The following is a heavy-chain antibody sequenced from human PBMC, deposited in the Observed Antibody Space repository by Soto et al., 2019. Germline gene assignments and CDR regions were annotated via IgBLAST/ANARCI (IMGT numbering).Heavy chain of an antibody. V-gene: IGHV1-46*01. CDR2: INPSGGST. D-gene: IGHD3-10*01. Sequence: ASVTVSCQASGYTFSTYYVHWVRQAPGQGLEWMGLINPSGGSTNYAQRFHGRLTMTRDTSTTTVYMQLSSLRSDDTAIYYCAGGYFPPYYFDYWGQGTLVTVSS. CDR1: GYTFSTYY. CDR3: AGGYFPPYYFDY. J-gene: IGHJ4*02.